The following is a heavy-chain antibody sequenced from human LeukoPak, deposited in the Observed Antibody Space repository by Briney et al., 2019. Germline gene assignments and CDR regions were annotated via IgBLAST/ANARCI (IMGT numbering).Heavy chain of an antibody. Sequence: GGSLRLSCAASGFTFSDYWMTWVRQAPGKGLEWVANINEDGSRWMYADSLRGRFTISSDNAKNSLYLQMDSLRAEDTAVYYCATSMVVAAFDYWGQGTLVTVSS. CDR1: GFTFSDYW. CDR3: ATSMVVAAFDY. V-gene: IGHV3-7*01. CDR2: INEDGSRW. J-gene: IGHJ4*02. D-gene: IGHD2-15*01.